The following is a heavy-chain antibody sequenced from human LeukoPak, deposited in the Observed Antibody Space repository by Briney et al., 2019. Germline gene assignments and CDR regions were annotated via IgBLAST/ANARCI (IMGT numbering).Heavy chain of an antibody. J-gene: IGHJ4*02. CDR3: ARLTLPSRYSYGWFHFDY. CDR1: GGSISTYY. CDR2: IYDSGST. D-gene: IGHD5-18*01. V-gene: IGHV4-59*01. Sequence: SETLSLTCTVSGGSISTYYWSWIRQPPGKGLEWIGYIYDSGSTNYNPSLKSRVTISVDTSKNQFSLKLNSVTAADTAVYYCARLTLPSRYSYGWFHFDYWGQGTLVTVSS.